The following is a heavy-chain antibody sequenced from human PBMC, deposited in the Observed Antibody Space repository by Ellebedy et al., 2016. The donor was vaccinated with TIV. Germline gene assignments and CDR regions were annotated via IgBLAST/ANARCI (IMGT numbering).Heavy chain of an antibody. J-gene: IGHJ4*02. CDR3: ARDWVIAAAGKTENLQPFDY. V-gene: IGHV1-69*04. CDR2: IIPILGIA. D-gene: IGHD6-13*01. Sequence: AASVKVSCKASGGTFSSYAISWVRQAPGQGLEWMGRIIPILGIANYAQKFQGRVTITADKSTSTAYMELSSLRSEDTAVYYCARDWVIAAAGKTENLQPFDYWGQGTLVTVSS. CDR1: GGTFSSYA.